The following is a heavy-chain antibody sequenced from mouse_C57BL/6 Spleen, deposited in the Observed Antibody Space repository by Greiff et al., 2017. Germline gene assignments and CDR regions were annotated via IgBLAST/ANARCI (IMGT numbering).Heavy chain of an antibody. Sequence: EVQLQQSGPELVKPGASVKIPCKASGYTFTDYNMDWVKQSHGKSLEWIGDINPNNGGTIYNQKFKGKATLTVDKSSSTAYMELSSLTSEDSAVYYCAVYSKVLFAYWGQGTLVTVSA. D-gene: IGHD2-5*01. V-gene: IGHV1-18*01. CDR1: GYTFTDYN. CDR3: AVYSKVLFAY. CDR2: INPNNGGT. J-gene: IGHJ3*01.